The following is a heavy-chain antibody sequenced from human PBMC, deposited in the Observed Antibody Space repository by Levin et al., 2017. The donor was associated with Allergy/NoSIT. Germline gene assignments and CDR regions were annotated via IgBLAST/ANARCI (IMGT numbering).Heavy chain of an antibody. J-gene: IGHJ4*02. CDR2: INNDGSDA. CDR1: GFTFRNYW. Sequence: GESLKISCAASGFTFRNYWMQWVRQAPGKGLVWVSRINNDGSDATYADSVKGRFTISRDNAKNTLYLQMNSLRAEDTAVYFCARGVVECYAIPGYWGQGTLVTVSS. V-gene: IGHV3-74*01. CDR3: ARGVVECYAIPGY. D-gene: IGHD2-21*01.